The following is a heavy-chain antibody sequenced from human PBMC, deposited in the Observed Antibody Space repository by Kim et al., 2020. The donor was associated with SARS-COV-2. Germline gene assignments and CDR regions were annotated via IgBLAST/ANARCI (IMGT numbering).Heavy chain of an antibody. CDR2: IYSGGST. D-gene: IGHD6-13*01. J-gene: IGHJ6*02. V-gene: IGHV3-53*01. CDR1: GFTVSSNY. CDR3: ARVQVVSSSWYVRGDYYYYGMDV. Sequence: GGSLRFSCAASGFTVSSNYMSWVRQAPGKGLEWVSVIYSGGSTYYADSVKGRFTISRDNSKNTLYLQMNSLRAEDTAVYYCARVQVVSSSWYVRGDYYYYGMDVWGQGTTVTVSS.